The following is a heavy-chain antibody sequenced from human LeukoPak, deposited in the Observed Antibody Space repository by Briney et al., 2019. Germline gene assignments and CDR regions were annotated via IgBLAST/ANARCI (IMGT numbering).Heavy chain of an antibody. CDR1: GYTFTGYY. CDR3: ARVDFYYDSSGFDY. J-gene: IGHJ4*02. CDR2: INPNSGGT. V-gene: IGHV1-2*02. D-gene: IGHD3-22*01. Sequence: ASVKVSCKASGYTFTGYYMHWVRQAPGQGLEWMGWINPNSGGTNYAQKFQGRVTMTRDTSISTAYMELSGLRSDDTAVYYCARVDFYYDSSGFDYWGQGTLVTVSS.